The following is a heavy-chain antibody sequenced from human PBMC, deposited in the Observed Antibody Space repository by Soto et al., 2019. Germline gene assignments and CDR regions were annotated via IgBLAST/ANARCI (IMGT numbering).Heavy chain of an antibody. J-gene: IGHJ6*02. CDR1: GGAINSTVYY. V-gene: IGHV4-39*01. Sequence: SETLSLTCTVPGGAINSTVYYWGWIRQTPGKGLEWIGSSNYGGPTYYSPSLQSRVTISLDTAKNHFSLNLRSVTAADTAVYYCARHGAYSTSVYYYYGMDVWGQGTTVTVSS. D-gene: IGHD6-13*01. CDR2: SNYGGPT. CDR3: ARHGAYSTSVYYYYGMDV.